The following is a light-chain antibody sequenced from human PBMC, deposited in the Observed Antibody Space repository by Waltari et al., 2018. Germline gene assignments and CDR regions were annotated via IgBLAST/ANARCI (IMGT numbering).Light chain of an antibody. CDR3: CSYGGSYSFVV. J-gene: IGLJ2*01. V-gene: IGLV2-11*01. Sequence: QSALTQPRSVSGSPGQSVTISCPGTRSDVGGYTFAPWYQQHPGKAPKLIIYDVTKRPSGVPDRFSGSKSGNTASLTISGLQAEDEADYYCCSYGGSYSFVVFGGGTKLTVL. CDR1: RSDVGGYTF. CDR2: DVT.